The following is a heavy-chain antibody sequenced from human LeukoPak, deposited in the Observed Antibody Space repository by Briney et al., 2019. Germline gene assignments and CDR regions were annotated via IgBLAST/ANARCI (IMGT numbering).Heavy chain of an antibody. D-gene: IGHD4-17*01. Sequence: SETLSLTCVVSGGSISSSNWWSWVRQPPEKGLEWIGEISHDGSTNYNPSLKSRVTMSVDTSKNQFSLKLSSVTAADTAVYYCARATRSRNWFDPWGQGTLVTVSS. CDR2: ISHDGST. CDR3: ARATRSRNWFDP. CDR1: GGSISSSNW. J-gene: IGHJ5*02. V-gene: IGHV4-4*02.